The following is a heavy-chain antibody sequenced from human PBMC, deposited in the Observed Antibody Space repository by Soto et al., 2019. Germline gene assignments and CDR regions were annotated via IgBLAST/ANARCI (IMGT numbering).Heavy chain of an antibody. CDR2: IYYSGST. V-gene: IGHV4-59*01. Sequence: SETLSLTCTVSGGSISSYYWSWIRQPPGKGLEWIGYIYYSGSTNYNPSLKSRVTISVDTSKNQFSLKLSSVTAADTAVYYCARLIKGGYDILTGQRGWFDPWGQGSLVTVSS. CDR1: GGSISSYY. CDR3: ARLIKGGYDILTGQRGWFDP. D-gene: IGHD3-9*01. J-gene: IGHJ5*02.